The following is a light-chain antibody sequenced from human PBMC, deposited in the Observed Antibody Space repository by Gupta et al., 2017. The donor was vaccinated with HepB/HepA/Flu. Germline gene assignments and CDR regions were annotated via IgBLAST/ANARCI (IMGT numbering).Light chain of an antibody. CDR1: QSVLYRSNNKNY. CDR2: WAS. J-gene: IGKJ2*01. CDR3: QQYESTPPYT. V-gene: IGKV4-1*01. Sequence: DIVMTQSPDSLAVSLGERATINCKSSQSVLYRSNNKNYLAWYQQKPGQPPKLLIYWASTRESGVPDRFSGSGYGTDFTLTISSRQAEDVAVYYCQQYESTPPYTFGQGTKMEIK.